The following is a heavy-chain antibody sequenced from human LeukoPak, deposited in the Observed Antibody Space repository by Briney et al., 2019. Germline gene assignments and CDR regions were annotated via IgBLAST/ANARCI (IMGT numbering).Heavy chain of an antibody. CDR1: GFIFNNYA. V-gene: IGHV3-9*01. D-gene: IGHD3-10*01. CDR3: AKDRVGSGSYYGPTGLVDY. CDR2: ISWNSGSI. J-gene: IGHJ4*02. Sequence: GRSLRLSCAGSGFIFNNYAMHWVRQPPGKGLEWVSGISWNSGSIDYADSVKGRFTISRDNAKNSLYLQMNSLRAEDTAVYYCAKDRVGSGSYYGPTGLVDYWGQGTLVTVSS.